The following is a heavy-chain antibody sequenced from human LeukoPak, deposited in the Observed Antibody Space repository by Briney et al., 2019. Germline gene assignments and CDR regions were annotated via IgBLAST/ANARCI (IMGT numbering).Heavy chain of an antibody. V-gene: IGHV3-20*04. CDR2: INWNGDST. CDR1: GGSISSYY. CDR3: ARDLRVVITGSFDS. D-gene: IGHD3-22*01. J-gene: IGHJ4*02. Sequence: PSETLSLTCTVSGGSISSYYWSWIRQPPGKGLEWVSGINWNGDSTDYADSVKGRFTISRDNAKNSLYLQMNSLRAEDTALYYCARDLRVVITGSFDSWGQGTLVTVSS.